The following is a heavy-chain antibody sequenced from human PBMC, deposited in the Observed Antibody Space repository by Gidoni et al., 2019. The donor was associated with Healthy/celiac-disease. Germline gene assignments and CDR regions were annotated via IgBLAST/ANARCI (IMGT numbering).Heavy chain of an antibody. CDR1: GGSISSSSYY. D-gene: IGHD3-22*01. J-gene: IGHJ5*02. V-gene: IGHV4-39*07. CDR3: ARQTYDSSGYYPRT. Sequence: QLQLQESGPGLVKPSETLSLPCTVSGGSISSSSYYWGWIRQPPGKGLEWIGSIYYSGSTYYNPSLKSRVTISVDTSKNQFSLKLSSVTAADTAVYYCARQTYDSSGYYPRTWGQGTLVTVSS. CDR2: IYYSGST.